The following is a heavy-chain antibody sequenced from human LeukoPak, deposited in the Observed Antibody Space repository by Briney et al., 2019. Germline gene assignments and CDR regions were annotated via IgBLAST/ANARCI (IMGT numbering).Heavy chain of an antibody. CDR3: AREGHDILTGYYTPFDY. J-gene: IGHJ4*02. D-gene: IGHD3-9*01. V-gene: IGHV1-46*01. Sequence: ASVKVSCKASGYTFTSYYMHWVRQAPGQGLEWMGIINPSGGSTSYAQKFQGRVTMTRDTSTSTVYMELSSLRSEDTAVYYCAREGHDILTGYYTPFDYWGQGTLVTVSS. CDR1: GYTFTSYY. CDR2: INPSGGST.